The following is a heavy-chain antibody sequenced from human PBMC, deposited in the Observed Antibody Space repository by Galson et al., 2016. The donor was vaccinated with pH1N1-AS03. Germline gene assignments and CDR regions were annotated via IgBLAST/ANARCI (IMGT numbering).Heavy chain of an antibody. Sequence: SLRLSCAASGFTFSSYGLHWIRQAPGEGLEWVTFIRYDGSNTYYVDSVRGRFTISRDNSKNMLYLQMNSLRAEDTAVYYCARDQDGFDSAIFDSWGQGTLVTISS. J-gene: IGHJ4*02. CDR2: IRYDGSNT. CDR1: GFTFSSYG. D-gene: IGHD5-12*01. V-gene: IGHV3-33*01. CDR3: ARDQDGFDSAIFDS.